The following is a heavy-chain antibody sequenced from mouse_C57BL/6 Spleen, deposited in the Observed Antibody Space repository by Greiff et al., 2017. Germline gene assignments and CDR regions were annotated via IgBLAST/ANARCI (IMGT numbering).Heavy chain of an antibody. CDR3: ARSYYDYNYAMDY. CDR2: INPNNGGT. Sequence: EVQLQQSGPELVKPGASVKISCKASGYTFTDYYMNWVKQSHGKSLEWIGDINPNNGGTSYNQKFKGKATLTVDKSSSTAYMELRSLTSEDSAVYYCARSYYDYNYAMDYWGQGTSVTGSS. D-gene: IGHD2-4*01. J-gene: IGHJ4*01. V-gene: IGHV1-26*01. CDR1: GYTFTDYY.